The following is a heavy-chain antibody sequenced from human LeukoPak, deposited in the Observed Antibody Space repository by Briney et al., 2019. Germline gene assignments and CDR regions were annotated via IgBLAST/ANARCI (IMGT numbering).Heavy chain of an antibody. V-gene: IGHV1-2*02. Sequence: ASVKVSCKASGYTFTGYLIHWVRQAPGQGLEWMGWINPNSGVTNYAQKFQGRVTTTRDTSLSAAYVELSSLKSDDTALYYCARDRVFPTNNWFDPWGQGTLVTVSS. J-gene: IGHJ5*02. CDR1: GYTFTGYL. CDR2: INPNSGVT. CDR3: ARDRVFPTNNWFDP.